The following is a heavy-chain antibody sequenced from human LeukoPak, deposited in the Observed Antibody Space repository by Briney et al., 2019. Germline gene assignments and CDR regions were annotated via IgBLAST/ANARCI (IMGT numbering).Heavy chain of an antibody. CDR2: IYPGDSDT. CDR1: GYSFTTDW. J-gene: IGHJ3*02. V-gene: IGHV5-51*01. Sequence: GESLKISCKSSGYSFTTDWIGWVRQMPGKGLEWMGIIYPGDSDTRYSPSFQGQVTISADKSISTAYLQWSSLKASDTAMYYCARPIYYYDSSGYYSSAFDIWGQGTMVTVSS. D-gene: IGHD3-22*01. CDR3: ARPIYYYDSSGYYSSAFDI.